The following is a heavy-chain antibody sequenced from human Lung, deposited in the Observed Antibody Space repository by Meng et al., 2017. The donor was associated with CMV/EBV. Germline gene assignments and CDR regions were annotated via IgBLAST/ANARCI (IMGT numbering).Heavy chain of an antibody. CDR1: GFTFSHYK. CDR3: ARSDSYGDFGS. D-gene: IGHD5-18*01. Sequence: GESLKISCAASGFTFSHYKMNWVRQAPGKGLEWVSYISRSDNTKDYADSVKGRFTISRDNAKNSLYLHMNSLRADDTAVYYCARSDSYGDFGSWGQGTLVTVSS. J-gene: IGHJ4*02. CDR2: ISRSDNTK. V-gene: IGHV3-48*03.